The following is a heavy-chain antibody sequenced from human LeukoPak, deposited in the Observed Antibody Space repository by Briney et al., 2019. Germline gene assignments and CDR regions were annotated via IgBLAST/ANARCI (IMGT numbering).Heavy chain of an antibody. CDR3: ARDPLAVAGIEAEVGWFDP. CDR2: IYHSGST. V-gene: IGHV4-38-2*02. Sequence: SETLSLTCTVSGYSISSGYYWGWIRPPPGKGLEWIGSIYHSGSTYYNPSLKSRVTISVDTSKNQFSLKLSSVTAADTAVYYCARDPLAVAGIEAEVGWFDPWGQGTLVTVSS. CDR1: GYSISSGYY. J-gene: IGHJ5*02. D-gene: IGHD6-19*01.